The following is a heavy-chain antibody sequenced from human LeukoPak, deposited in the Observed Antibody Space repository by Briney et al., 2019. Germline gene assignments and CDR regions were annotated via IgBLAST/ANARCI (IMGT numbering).Heavy chain of an antibody. CDR3: ARDGEYGTGSYYRGCFNY. CDR2: IHPRSGET. CDR1: GYSFTAFC. J-gene: IGHJ4*02. V-gene: IGHV1-2*02. Sequence: ASVKVSCKASGYSFTAFCIHWVRQARGQGLEWMGWIHPRSGETNYAQKFQGRVTMTRDTSISTAYMDLSSLGSDDTAVYYCARDGEYGTGSYYRGCFNYWGQGILVTVSS. D-gene: IGHD3-10*01.